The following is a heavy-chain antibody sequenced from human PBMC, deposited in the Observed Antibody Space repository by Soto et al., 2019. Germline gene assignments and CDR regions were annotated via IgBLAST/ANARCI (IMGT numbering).Heavy chain of an antibody. Sequence: QVHLRESGPGLVKPSGTLTLTCDVSGGSVSDSVWWSWVRQAPGKGLEWIGEMFHSGKTYYNPSLKSRVTIPVDKSKNQVSLNLESVTAAATAIYYCATTREAVVHLYHFDYWGQGTLVTV. CDR1: GGSVSDSVW. CDR3: ATTREAVVHLYHFDY. CDR2: MFHSGKT. J-gene: IGHJ4*02. V-gene: IGHV4-4*02. D-gene: IGHD6-19*01.